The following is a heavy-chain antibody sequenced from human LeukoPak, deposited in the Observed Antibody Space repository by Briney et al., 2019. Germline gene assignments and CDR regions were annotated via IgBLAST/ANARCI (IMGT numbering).Heavy chain of an antibody. D-gene: IGHD2-2*01. V-gene: IGHV4-30-2*01. J-gene: IGHJ3*02. CDR1: GGSISRGRYP. Sequence: PSDPLSLTCAVSGGSISRGRYPWSWIPQPPGKGLEWIGYIYHSGSTYYNPSLKSRVTISVDRSKNQFSLKLSSVTAADTAVYYCARVKGGRLAAMGHDAFDIWGQGTMVTVSS. CDR3: ARVKGGRLAAMGHDAFDI. CDR2: IYHSGST.